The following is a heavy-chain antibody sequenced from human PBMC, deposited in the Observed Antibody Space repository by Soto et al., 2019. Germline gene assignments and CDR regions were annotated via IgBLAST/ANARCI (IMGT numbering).Heavy chain of an antibody. J-gene: IGHJ4*02. V-gene: IGHV3-11*01. Sequence: QVQLVESGGGLVEPGGSLRLSCAASGFRFSDHYMTWIRQAPGKGLEWVSKISSSGATMYYADSVKGRFTASRDNAQNSLYLQMNGLRAEDTAVYYCAGDPYYYGSAFWGQGTLVTVSS. D-gene: IGHD3-10*01. CDR3: AGDPYYYGSAF. CDR1: GFRFSDHY. CDR2: ISSSGATM.